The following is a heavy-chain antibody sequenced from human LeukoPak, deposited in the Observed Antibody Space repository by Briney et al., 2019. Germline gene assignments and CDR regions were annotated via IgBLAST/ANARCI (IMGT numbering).Heavy chain of an antibody. CDR2: ISSSGSTI. CDR1: GFTFSSYE. J-gene: IGHJ5*02. Sequence: PGGSLRLSCAASGFTFSSYEMNWVRQAPGKGLEWVSYISSSGSTIYYADSVKGRFTISRDNSKNTLYLQMNSLRAEDTAVYYCAKDPTYYYDSSGSPWGQGTLVTVSS. V-gene: IGHV3-48*03. CDR3: AKDPTYYYDSSGSP. D-gene: IGHD3-22*01.